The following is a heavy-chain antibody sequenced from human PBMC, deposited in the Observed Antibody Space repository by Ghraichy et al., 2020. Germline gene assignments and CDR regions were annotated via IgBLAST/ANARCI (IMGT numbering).Heavy chain of an antibody. CDR3: ARAPSVSWLGELDY. J-gene: IGHJ4*02. V-gene: IGHV3-53*01. CDR2: IYSGGDT. D-gene: IGHD3-10*01. Sequence: GGSLRLSCAASGFSVSSNYMTWVRQAPGKGLEWVSVIYSGGDTYYADSVKGRFTISRDNFKNTLYLQMNSLRAEDTALYYCARAPSVSWLGELDYWGQGTLVTVSS. CDR1: GFSVSSNY.